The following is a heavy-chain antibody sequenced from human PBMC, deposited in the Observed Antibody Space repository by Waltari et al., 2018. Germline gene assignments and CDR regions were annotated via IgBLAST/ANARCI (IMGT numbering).Heavy chain of an antibody. J-gene: IGHJ4*02. CDR2: ISGSGGST. D-gene: IGHD1-1*01. CDR1: GFTFSSYA. Sequence: EVQLLESGGGLVQPGGSLRLSCAASGFTFSSYAMNWVRQAPGKGLEWVSAISGSGGSTYYADSVKGRFTISRDNSKNTLYLQMNSLRAEDTAVYYCATLPTGTPYYFDYWGQGTLVTVSS. CDR3: ATLPTGTPYYFDY. V-gene: IGHV3-23*01.